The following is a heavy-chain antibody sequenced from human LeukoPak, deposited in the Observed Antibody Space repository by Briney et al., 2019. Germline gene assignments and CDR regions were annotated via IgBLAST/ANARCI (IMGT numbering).Heavy chain of an antibody. Sequence: SETLSLTCTVSGGSISPYYWSWIRQPPGKGLEWIGYIFHTGSGSTSHNPSLKSRVTISVDTSKNQFSLNLNSVTAADTAVYYCARHAVYAGSGWAFDYWGQGTLVTVSS. D-gene: IGHD6-19*01. V-gene: IGHV4-59*08. CDR2: IFHTGSGST. J-gene: IGHJ4*02. CDR3: ARHAVYAGSGWAFDY. CDR1: GGSISPYY.